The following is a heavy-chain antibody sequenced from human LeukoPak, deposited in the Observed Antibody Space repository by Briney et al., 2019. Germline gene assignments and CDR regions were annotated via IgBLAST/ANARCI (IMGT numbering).Heavy chain of an antibody. Sequence: ASVTVSCKASGYTFTSYYMHWVRQAPGQGLEWMGIINPSGGSTSYAQKFQGRVTMTRDMSTSTVYMELSSLRSEDTAVYYCARDRPEGDFDYWGQGTLVTVSS. J-gene: IGHJ4*02. D-gene: IGHD3-16*01. CDR3: ARDRPEGDFDY. CDR2: INPSGGST. CDR1: GYTFTSYY. V-gene: IGHV1-46*01.